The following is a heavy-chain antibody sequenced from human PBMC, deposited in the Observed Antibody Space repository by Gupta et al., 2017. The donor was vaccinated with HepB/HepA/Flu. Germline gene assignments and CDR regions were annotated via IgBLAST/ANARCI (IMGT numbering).Heavy chain of an antibody. J-gene: IGHJ5*02. V-gene: IGHV3-15*05. CDR3: WGYET. CDR2: IKRMTDGETT. Sequence: EVQLVESGGGLVEPGGSLRLSCETSGFPFSEAYMHWVRQAPGKGLGWVGLIKRMTDGETTNYGAPVKGRFSISRDDSKTTAYIQMNSLKTEDTGVYYCWGYETWGQGTLVTVSS. D-gene: IGHD3-16*01. CDR1: GFPFSEAY.